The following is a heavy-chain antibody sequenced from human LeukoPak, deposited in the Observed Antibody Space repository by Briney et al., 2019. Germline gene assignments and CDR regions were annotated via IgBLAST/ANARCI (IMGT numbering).Heavy chain of an antibody. CDR1: GFTFSSYA. D-gene: IGHD2-15*01. Sequence: SGGSLRLXCAASGFTFSSYAMSWVRQAPGKGVEWVSGITGSGGSAYYPASLKDRFTIARENSKNTLYLQMTSLRAEDTAVYYCAKFSPQDIVVVVAATGRDYWGQGTLVTVSS. V-gene: IGHV3-23*01. J-gene: IGHJ4*02. CDR2: ITGSGGSA. CDR3: AKFSPQDIVVVVAATGRDY.